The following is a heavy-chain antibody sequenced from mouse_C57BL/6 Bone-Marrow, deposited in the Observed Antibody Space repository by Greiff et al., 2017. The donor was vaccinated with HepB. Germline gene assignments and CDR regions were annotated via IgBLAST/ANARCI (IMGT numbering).Heavy chain of an antibody. CDR3: ARGDPDYFDY. CDR1: GYAFTNYL. Sequence: QVQLQQSGAELVRPGTSVKVSCKASGYAFTNYLIEWVKQRPGQGLEWIGVINPGSGGTNYKEKFKGKATLTADKSSSTAYMQLSSLTSEDSAVYFCARGDPDYFDYWGQGTTLTVSS. CDR2: INPGSGGT. J-gene: IGHJ2*01. V-gene: IGHV1-54*01.